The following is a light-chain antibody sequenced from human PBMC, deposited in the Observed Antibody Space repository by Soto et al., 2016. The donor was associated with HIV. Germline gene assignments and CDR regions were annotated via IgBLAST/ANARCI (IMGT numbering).Light chain of an antibody. CDR1: QSLLHSDGKTY. J-gene: IGKJ3*01. CDR2: EVS. CDR3: MQSRQPPLFT. V-gene: IGKV2D-29*02. Sequence: DIVMTQTPLSLSVTPGQVASISCKSSQSLLHSDGKTYLLWYLQKPGQSPQLPIYEVSKRFSGVSDRFSGSGSGTDFTLQISRVEAEDVGTYYCMQSRQPPLFTFGPGTKVEIK.